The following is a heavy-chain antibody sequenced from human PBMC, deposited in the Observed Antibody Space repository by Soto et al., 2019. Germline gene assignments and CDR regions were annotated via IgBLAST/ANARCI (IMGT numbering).Heavy chain of an antibody. CDR3: AKAPIEDSNYDARYNWFDP. CDR1: GFTFDDYA. CDR2: ISWNSGSI. V-gene: IGHV3-9*01. Sequence: EVQLVESGGGLVQPGRSLRLSCAASGFTFDDYAMHWVRQAPGKGLEWVSGISWNSGSIGYADSVKGRFTISRDNAKNSLYLQMNSLRADDTALYYCAKAPIEDSNYDARYNWFDPWGQGTLVTVSS. D-gene: IGHD4-4*01. J-gene: IGHJ5*02.